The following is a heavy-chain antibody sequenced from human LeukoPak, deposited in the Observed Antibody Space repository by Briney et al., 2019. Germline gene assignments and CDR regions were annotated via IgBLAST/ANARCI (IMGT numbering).Heavy chain of an antibody. Sequence: GGSLRLSCAASGFTFSNYGMSWVRQAPGKGLEWASAISGSGGSTYYAHSVKGRFTISRDNSKNTLYLQMNSLRAEDTAVYYCAKSGDGRTDYWGQGTLVTVSS. D-gene: IGHD3-10*01. V-gene: IGHV3-23*01. CDR2: ISGSGGST. CDR3: AKSGDGRTDY. J-gene: IGHJ4*02. CDR1: GFTFSNYG.